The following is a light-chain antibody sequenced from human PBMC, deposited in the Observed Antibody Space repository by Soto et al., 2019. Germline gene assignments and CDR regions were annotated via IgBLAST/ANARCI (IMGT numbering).Light chain of an antibody. CDR2: DVS. CDR3: SSYASINTQL. CDR1: SSDVGAYNY. Sequence: QSALTQPASVSGSPGQSITVSCIGTSSDVGAYNYVSWYQQHPGKAPKLIIRDVSDRPSGGSTRFSGSKSGNTASLTISGLQAEDEAYYYCSSYASINTQLFGGGTKLTVL. J-gene: IGLJ2*01. V-gene: IGLV2-14*01.